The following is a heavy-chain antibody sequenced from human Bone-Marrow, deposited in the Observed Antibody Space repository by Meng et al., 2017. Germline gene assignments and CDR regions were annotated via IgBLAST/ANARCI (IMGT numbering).Heavy chain of an antibody. V-gene: IGHV1-69*02. CDR1: VGTFSSYT. CDR3: ARVSCSSTNCYEDAFDI. CDR2: IIPMLGIA. J-gene: IGHJ3*02. Sequence: QVQLVQSGAEVKKPGSSVKVSGKASVGTFSSYTISWVRQAPGQGLERMGSIIPMLGIANCAQKFQGRVTITADKSTSTAYMELSSLRFEDTAVYYCARVSCSSTNCYEDAFDIWGQGTMVTVSS. D-gene: IGHD2-2*01.